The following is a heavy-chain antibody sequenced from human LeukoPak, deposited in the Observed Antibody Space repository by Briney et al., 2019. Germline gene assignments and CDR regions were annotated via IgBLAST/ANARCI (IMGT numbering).Heavy chain of an antibody. Sequence: GESLKISCKASGYSFTTYWIGWVRQMPGKGLEWVGMIYPDDSDTGYSPSFQGQVTISADKSISTAYLQWSSLKASDTAMYYCARGDQYSGYDLGLDYWGQGTLVTVSS. D-gene: IGHD5-12*01. J-gene: IGHJ4*02. CDR2: IYPDDSDT. V-gene: IGHV5-51*01. CDR3: ARGDQYSGYDLGLDY. CDR1: GYSFTTYW.